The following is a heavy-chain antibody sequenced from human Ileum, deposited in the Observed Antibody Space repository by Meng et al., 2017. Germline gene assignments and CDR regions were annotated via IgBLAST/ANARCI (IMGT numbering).Heavy chain of an antibody. V-gene: IGHV1-3*01. CDR1: GYTFTSYT. CDR3: AREINRGSSWFDY. J-gene: IGHJ4*02. D-gene: IGHD6-13*01. Sequence: QVQLVQSGAEVKKPGASVKVSCKASGYTFTSYTMHCVRQAPGQRLEWMGWINAANGNTKYSQKFQGRVAITGDTSASTASMELNSLRSEDTAIYFCAREINRGSSWFDYWGQGTLVTVSS. CDR2: INAANGNT.